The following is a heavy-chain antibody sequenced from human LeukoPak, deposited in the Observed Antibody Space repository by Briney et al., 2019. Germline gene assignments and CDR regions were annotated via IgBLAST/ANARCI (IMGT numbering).Heavy chain of an antibody. V-gene: IGHV3-53*01. D-gene: IGHD6-19*01. J-gene: IGHJ3*02. CDR3: ARETEGVAADI. CDR2: IYSGGST. CDR1: GFTVSSNY. Sequence: GGSLRLSCAASGFTVSSNYMSWVRQAPGKGLEWVSVIYSGGSTYYADSVKGRFTISRDNSKNTLYLQMNSLRAEDTAVYYCARETEGVAADIWGQGTMVTVSP.